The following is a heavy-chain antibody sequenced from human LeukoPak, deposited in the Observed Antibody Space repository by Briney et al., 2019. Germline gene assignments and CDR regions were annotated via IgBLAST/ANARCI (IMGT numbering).Heavy chain of an antibody. CDR3: ARYCSAITCGPFGS. CDR2: IYQSGST. Sequence: SGTLSLTCAVSGGSISSTNWWNWVRQSPGKGLEWIGEIYQSGSTNYNPSLKSRVTISVDTSKNQFSLKLSSVTAADTAVYYCARYCSAITCGPFGSWGQGTLVTVSS. J-gene: IGHJ4*02. D-gene: IGHD2-15*01. V-gene: IGHV4-4*02. CDR1: GGSISSTNW.